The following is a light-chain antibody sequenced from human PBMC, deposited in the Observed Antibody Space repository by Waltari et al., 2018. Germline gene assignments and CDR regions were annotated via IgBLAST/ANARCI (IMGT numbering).Light chain of an antibody. J-gene: IGKJ1*01. CDR2: RAS. CDR3: QKYNGDPPWT. V-gene: IGKV1-27*01. CDR1: QGISNS. Sequence: DIQMTQSPSSLSASVGDSVTITCRASQGISNSLAWFQQKPGKVPNLLIYRASTLKSGVPSRFSGRGSGTEFTLTISSLQPEDVATYYCQKYNGDPPWTFGQGTKVEIK.